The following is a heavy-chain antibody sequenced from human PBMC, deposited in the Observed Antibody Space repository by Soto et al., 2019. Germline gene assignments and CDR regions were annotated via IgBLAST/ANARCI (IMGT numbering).Heavy chain of an antibody. D-gene: IGHD1-26*01. CDR2: ISAYNGNT. CDR3: ARDHLGGDGLGRYYDYYGMDV. Sequence: ASVKVSCKASGYTFTSYGISWVRQAPGQGLEWMGWISAYNGNTNYAQKLQGRVTMTTDTSTSTAYMELRSLRSDDTAVYYCARDHLGGDGLGRYYDYYGMDVWGQGTTVNVSS. CDR1: GYTFTSYG. V-gene: IGHV1-18*01. J-gene: IGHJ6*01.